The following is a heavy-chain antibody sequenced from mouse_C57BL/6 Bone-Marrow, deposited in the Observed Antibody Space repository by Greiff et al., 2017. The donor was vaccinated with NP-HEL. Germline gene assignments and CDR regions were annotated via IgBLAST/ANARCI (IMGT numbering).Heavy chain of an antibody. Sequence: VQLQQSGAELVRPGASVKLSCTASGFNIKDDYMHWVKQRPEQGLEWIGWIDPENGDTEYASKVQGKATITADPASNTSYLQLSSLTSEDTAVYYCTPPTMTLFDYWGQGTTLTVSS. CDR1: GFNIKDDY. J-gene: IGHJ2*01. V-gene: IGHV14-4*01. CDR3: TPPTMTLFDY. D-gene: IGHD2-10*01. CDR2: IDPENGDT.